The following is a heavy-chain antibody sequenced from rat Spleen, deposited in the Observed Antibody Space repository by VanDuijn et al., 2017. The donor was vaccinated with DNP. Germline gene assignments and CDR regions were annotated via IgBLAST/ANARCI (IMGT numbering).Heavy chain of an antibody. Sequence: EVQLQESGPGLVKPSQSLSLTCSVTGYSITNNFKWTWIRKLPGNKLEWMGYVTNAGTTDYNPSLKSRISLTTDTSKNQFFRQVNSMTPEDTATYYCAIQLGVFDYWGQGVPVTVSS. CDR1: GYSITNNFK. CDR2: VTNAGTT. CDR3: AIQLGVFDY. D-gene: IGHD4-6*01. J-gene: IGHJ2*01. V-gene: IGHV3-3*01.